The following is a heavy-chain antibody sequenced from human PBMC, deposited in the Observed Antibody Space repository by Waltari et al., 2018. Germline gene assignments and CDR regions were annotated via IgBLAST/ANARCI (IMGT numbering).Heavy chain of an antibody. CDR1: GDSISHNFF. J-gene: IGHJ4*02. D-gene: IGHD2-15*01. Sequence: QVQLQESGPGLVKPAGTLSLPCTVSGDSISHNFFWSWVRQSPGKGREWIGQVHQSGRSNYNPSLESRVTVSMDTSKNQFSLKMTSVTAADTAIYCCASDRGRGLYRDSWGQGTLVTVSP. CDR3: ASDRGRGLYRDS. CDR2: VHQSGRS. V-gene: IGHV4-4*01.